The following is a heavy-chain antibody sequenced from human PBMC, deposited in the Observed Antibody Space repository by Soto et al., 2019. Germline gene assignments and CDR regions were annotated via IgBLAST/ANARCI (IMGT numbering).Heavy chain of an antibody. Sequence: SETLSLTCAVYGGSFSGYYWSWIRQPPGKGLEWIGEINHSGSTDYNPSLKSRVTISVDTSKNQLSLKLSSVTAADTSVYYCASGIVGALGGWFDPWGQGTLVTVSS. D-gene: IGHD1-26*01. CDR2: INHSGST. J-gene: IGHJ5*02. CDR1: GGSFSGYY. CDR3: ASGIVGALGGWFDP. V-gene: IGHV4-34*01.